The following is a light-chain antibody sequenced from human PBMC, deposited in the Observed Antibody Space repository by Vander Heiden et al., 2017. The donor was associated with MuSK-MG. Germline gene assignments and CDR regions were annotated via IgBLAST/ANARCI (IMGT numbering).Light chain of an antibody. Sequence: DIQMTQSPSTLSASVGDRVTITCRASQSIGSWLAWYQQKPGKAPKLLIYKASSLHSGVPSRFSGSGSGTEFTLTISSLQPDDFATYYCQHYNSYPVTFGQGTKLEIK. J-gene: IGKJ2*01. CDR1: QSIGSW. CDR3: QHYNSYPVT. CDR2: KAS. V-gene: IGKV1-5*03.